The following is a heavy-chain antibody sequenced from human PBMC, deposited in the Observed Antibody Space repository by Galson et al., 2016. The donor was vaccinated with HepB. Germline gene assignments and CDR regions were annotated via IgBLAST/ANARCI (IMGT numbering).Heavy chain of an antibody. CDR2: ISWNSGNI. J-gene: IGHJ4*02. V-gene: IGHV3-9*01. D-gene: IGHD3-9*01. Sequence: SLRLSCAASGFTFDDYAMHWVRQAPGKGLEWVSRISWNSGNICYADSVKGRFTISRDNAKNSLYLQMSSLRPEDTALYYCAKDLEHDDLTLDNWGQGTVVTVSS. CDR3: AKDLEHDDLTLDN. CDR1: GFTFDDYA.